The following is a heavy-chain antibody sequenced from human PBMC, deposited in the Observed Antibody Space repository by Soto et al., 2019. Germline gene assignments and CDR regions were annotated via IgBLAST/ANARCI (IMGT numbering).Heavy chain of an antibody. J-gene: IGHJ5*02. CDR1: GYTFTSYA. CDR2: INAGNGNT. Sequence: QVQLVQSGAEVKKPGASVKVSCKASGYTFTSYAMHWVRQAPGQRLEWMGWINAGNGNTKYSQKFQGRVTITRDTSASTAYMELSSLRSEDTAVYYCARAFYDFWSGYYNNRSNNWFDPWGQGTLVTVSS. D-gene: IGHD3-3*01. V-gene: IGHV1-3*01. CDR3: ARAFYDFWSGYYNNRSNNWFDP.